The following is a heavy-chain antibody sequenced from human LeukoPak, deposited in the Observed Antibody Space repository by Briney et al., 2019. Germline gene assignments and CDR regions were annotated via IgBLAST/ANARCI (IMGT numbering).Heavy chain of an antibody. CDR3: AKDTLYYYGSGSLIVY. J-gene: IGHJ4*02. CDR2: ISGSGGST. D-gene: IGHD3-10*01. Sequence: GGTLRLSCAASGFTFSSYGMSWVRQAPGKGLEWVSAISGSGGSTYYADSVKGRFTISRDNSKNTLYLQMNSLRAEDTAVYYCAKDTLYYYGSGSLIVYWGQGTLVTVSS. CDR1: GFTFSSYG. V-gene: IGHV3-23*01.